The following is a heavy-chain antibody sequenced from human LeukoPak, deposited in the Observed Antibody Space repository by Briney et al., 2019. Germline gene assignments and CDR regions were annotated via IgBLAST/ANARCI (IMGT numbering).Heavy chain of an antibody. J-gene: IGHJ4*02. CDR3: ASDLATSYSGSYQGYFDY. D-gene: IGHD1-26*01. CDR1: GYTFTSYG. CDR2: ISAYNGNT. Sequence: ASVKVSCKASGYTFTSYGISWVRQAAGQGLEWMGWISAYNGNTNYAQKLQGRVTMTTDTSTSTAYMELRRLRSDDTAVYYCASDLATSYSGSYQGYFDYWGQGTLVTVSS. V-gene: IGHV1-18*01.